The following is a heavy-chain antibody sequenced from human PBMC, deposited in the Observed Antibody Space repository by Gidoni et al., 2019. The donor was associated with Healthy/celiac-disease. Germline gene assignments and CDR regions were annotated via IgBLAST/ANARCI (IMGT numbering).Heavy chain of an antibody. J-gene: IGHJ4*02. CDR2: IYPGDSDT. CDR1: GYSFSKYW. CDR3: ARDSDGYHYWVDN. Sequence: EVQLVQSGAEVKQPGASLNLSCKGSGYSFSKYWIGWVRQMPGKGLAWMGIIYPGDSDTRYSPSFKGQVTISADKSISTAYLHWSSLKASDTAMYYCARDSDGYHYWVDNWGQGTLVTVSS. D-gene: IGHD5-12*01. V-gene: IGHV5-51*01.